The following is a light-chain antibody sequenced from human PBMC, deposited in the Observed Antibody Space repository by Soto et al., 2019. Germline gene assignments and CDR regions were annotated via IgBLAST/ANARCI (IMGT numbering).Light chain of an antibody. CDR2: QVY. CDR1: TSDVGGYNY. V-gene: IGLV2-14*01. J-gene: IGLJ3*02. Sequence: QSVLTQPASVSGSLGQSITISCTGTTSDVGGYNYVSWYQHHSGKAPKLIIYQVYSRPSGVSNRFSGSKFGNTASLRISGLQADDEGDYYCSSYTRTTTFVVFGGGTKVTVL. CDR3: SSYTRTTTFVV.